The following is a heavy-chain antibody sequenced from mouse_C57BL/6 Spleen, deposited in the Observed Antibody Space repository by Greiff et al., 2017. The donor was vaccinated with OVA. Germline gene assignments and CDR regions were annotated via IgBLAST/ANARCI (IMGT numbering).Heavy chain of an antibody. V-gene: IGHV1-52*01. D-gene: IGHD2-3*01. CDR1: GYTFTSYW. CDR3: ARSSYDGYYGYAMDY. Sequence: VQLQESGPELVKPGASVKISCKASGYTFTSYWMHWVKQRPIQGLEWIGNIDPSDSETHYIQKFKDKATLTVDKSSSTAYMQLSSLTSEDSAVYYCARSSYDGYYGYAMDYWGQGTSVTVSS. J-gene: IGHJ4*01. CDR2: IDPSDSET.